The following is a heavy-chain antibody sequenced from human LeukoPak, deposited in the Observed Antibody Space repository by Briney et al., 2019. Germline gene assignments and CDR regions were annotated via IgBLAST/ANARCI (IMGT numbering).Heavy chain of an antibody. V-gene: IGHV4-61*02. D-gene: IGHD3-10*01. CDR2: MYTSGST. Sequence: PSETLSLTCTVSGGSISGGSYYWTWIRQPAGKGLEWIGRMYTSGSTSYNPSLKSRVTILVDTAKNQFSLKLSSVTAADTAVYYCARGRGHYYGSGSYYYYWGQGTLVTVSS. CDR1: GGSISGGSYY. CDR3: ARGRGHYYGSGSYYYY. J-gene: IGHJ4*02.